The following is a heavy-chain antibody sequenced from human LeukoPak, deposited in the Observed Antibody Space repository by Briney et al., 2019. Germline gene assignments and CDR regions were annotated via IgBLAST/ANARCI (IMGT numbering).Heavy chain of an antibody. CDR2: IYTSGST. V-gene: IGHV4-61*02. J-gene: IGHJ5*02. D-gene: IGHD6-6*01. Sequence: PSETLSLTCTVSGGSISSGSYYWSWIRQPAGKGLEWIGRIYTSGSTNYNPSLKSRVTMSVDTSKNQFSLKLSSVTAADTAVYYCARDRRKSSSSSWFDPWGQGTLVTVSS. CDR3: ARDRRKSSSSSWFDP. CDR1: GGSISSGSYY.